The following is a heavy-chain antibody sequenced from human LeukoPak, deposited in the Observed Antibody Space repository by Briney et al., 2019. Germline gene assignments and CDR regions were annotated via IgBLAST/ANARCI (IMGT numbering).Heavy chain of an antibody. J-gene: IGHJ3*02. Sequence: ASVKVSCKASGYTFTSYGISWVRQAPGQGLEWMGWISAYNGNTNYAQKLQGRVTMPTDTSTSTAYMELRSLRSDDTAVYYCATTDTIFGVVTPDAFDIWGQGTMVTVSS. D-gene: IGHD3-3*01. CDR3: ATTDTIFGVVTPDAFDI. V-gene: IGHV1-18*01. CDR2: ISAYNGNT. CDR1: GYTFTSYG.